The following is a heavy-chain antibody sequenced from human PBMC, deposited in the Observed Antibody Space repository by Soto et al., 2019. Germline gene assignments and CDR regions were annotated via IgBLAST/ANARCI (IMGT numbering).Heavy chain of an antibody. CDR2: ISSSGSTR. V-gene: IGHV3-11*01. Sequence: QVQLVESGGGLVKPGGSLRLSCAASGFTFSDYYMSWIRQAPGKGLEWVSYISSSGSTRYYADSVKGRFTSSRDNATNSLYLQMNSVRAEDTAVYYCARDLRGYSGYDLGGFDYWGQGTLVTVSS. D-gene: IGHD5-12*01. CDR3: ARDLRGYSGYDLGGFDY. CDR1: GFTFSDYY. J-gene: IGHJ4*02.